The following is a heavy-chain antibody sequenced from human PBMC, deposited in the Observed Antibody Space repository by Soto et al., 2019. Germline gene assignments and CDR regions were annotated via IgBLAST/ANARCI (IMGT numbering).Heavy chain of an antibody. CDR2: IIPIFGTA. CDR3: AAGGGYYGSGSYYNEENYYYGMDV. V-gene: IGHV1-69*13. J-gene: IGHJ6*02. D-gene: IGHD3-10*01. Sequence: SVKVSCKASGGTFSSYAISWVRQAPGQGLEWMGGIIPIFGTANYAQKFQGRVTITADESTSTAYMELSSLRSEDTAVYYCAAGGGYYGSGSYYNEENYYYGMDVWGQGTTVTVSS. CDR1: GGTFSSYA.